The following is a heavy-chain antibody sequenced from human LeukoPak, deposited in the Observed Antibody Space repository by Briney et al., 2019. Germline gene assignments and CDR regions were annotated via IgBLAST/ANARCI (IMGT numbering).Heavy chain of an antibody. CDR1: GFTFRSYA. V-gene: IGHV3-30-3*01. Sequence: GGSLRLSCAASGFTFRSYAMHWVRQAPGKGLEWVAVISYDGSNKYYADSVKGRFTVSRDNAKNSLYLQMNSLRAEDTAVYYCARDGSRSWYGAFDIRGQGTMVTVSS. J-gene: IGHJ3*02. CDR2: ISYDGSNK. CDR3: ARDGSRSWYGAFDI. D-gene: IGHD6-13*01.